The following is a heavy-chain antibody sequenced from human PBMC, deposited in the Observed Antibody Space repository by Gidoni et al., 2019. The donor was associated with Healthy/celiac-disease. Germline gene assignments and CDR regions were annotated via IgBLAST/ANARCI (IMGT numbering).Heavy chain of an antibody. CDR2: IYSGGST. V-gene: IGHV3-53*01. Sequence: EVQLVESGGGLIQPGGSLRLSCAASVFTVCSNYMSWVRQGPGKGLEWVSVIYSGGSTYYEDSVKGRFTISRDNSKNTLYLQMSSLRAEDTAVYYCARDFNLLYDSSGYSYYYYGMDVWGQGTTVTVSS. CDR3: ARDFNLLYDSSGYSYYYYGMDV. D-gene: IGHD3-22*01. CDR1: VFTVCSNY. J-gene: IGHJ6*02.